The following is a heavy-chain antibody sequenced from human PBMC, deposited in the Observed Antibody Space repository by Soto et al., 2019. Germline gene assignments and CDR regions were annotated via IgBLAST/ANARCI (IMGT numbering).Heavy chain of an antibody. Sequence: GGSLRLSCAASGFTFSSYAMHWVRQAPGKGLEYVSAISSNGGSTYYANSVKGRFTISRDNSKNTLYLQMGSLRAEDMAVYYCARGNLVVVPAAMFGLADYWGQGTLVTVSS. CDR2: ISSNGGST. V-gene: IGHV3-64*01. CDR1: GFTFSSYA. D-gene: IGHD2-2*01. CDR3: ARGNLVVVPAAMFGLADY. J-gene: IGHJ4*02.